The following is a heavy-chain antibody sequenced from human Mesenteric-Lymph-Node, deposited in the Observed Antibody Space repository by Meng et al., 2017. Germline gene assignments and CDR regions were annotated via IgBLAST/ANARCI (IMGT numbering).Heavy chain of an antibody. CDR3: ASADIVVVPAAIWVGWFDP. Sequence: SETLSLTCTASGYSISSGYYWGWIRQPPGKGLEWIGSIYHSGSTYYNPSLKSRVTISVDTSKNQFSLKLSSVTAADTAVYYCASADIVVVPAAIWVGWFDPWGQGTLVTVSS. D-gene: IGHD2-2*01. CDR2: IYHSGST. V-gene: IGHV4-38-2*02. J-gene: IGHJ5*02. CDR1: GYSISSGYY.